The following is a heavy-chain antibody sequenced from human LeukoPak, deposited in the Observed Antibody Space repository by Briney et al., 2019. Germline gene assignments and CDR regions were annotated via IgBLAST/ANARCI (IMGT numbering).Heavy chain of an antibody. CDR2: IYYSGST. J-gene: IGHJ3*02. CDR3: ARELYNWNGRRHAIDI. Sequence: SETLSLTCTVSGGPISRYYWSWVRQPPGKGLEYIGNIYYSGSTNYNPSHKSRVTISLDTSRSQFSLKLTSVTAADTAVYYCARELYNWNGRRHAIDIWGQGTMVTVSS. D-gene: IGHD1-20*01. V-gene: IGHV4-59*01. CDR1: GGPISRYY.